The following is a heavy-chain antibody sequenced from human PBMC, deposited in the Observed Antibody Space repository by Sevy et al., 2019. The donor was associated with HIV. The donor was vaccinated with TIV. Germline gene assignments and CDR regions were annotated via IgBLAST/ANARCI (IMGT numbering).Heavy chain of an antibody. CDR3: VKDRAEDYGMDV. V-gene: IGHV3-43D*03. J-gene: IGHJ6*02. Sequence: GGSLRLSCAASGFTFDDYAMHWVRQAPGKGLEWVSLMSWDGGNTYYAESVKGRFTISRDNSKNSLYLQMNSLRPEDTALYYCVKDRAEDYGMDVWGQGTTVTVSS. CDR1: GFTFDDYA. CDR2: MSWDGGNT.